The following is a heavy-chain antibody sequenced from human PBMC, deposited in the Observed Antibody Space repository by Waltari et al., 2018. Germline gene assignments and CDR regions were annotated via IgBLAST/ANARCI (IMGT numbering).Heavy chain of an antibody. J-gene: IGHJ5*02. CDR1: GGSVSSGSYY. V-gene: IGHV4-61*01. Sequence: QVQLQESGPGLVKPSETLSLTCTVSGGSVSSGSYYWSWIRQPPGKGLEWIGYIYYSGSTNYNPSLKSRVTISVDTSKNQFSLKLSSVTAADTAVYYCARAAAASVWFDPWGQGTLVTVSS. CDR3: ARAAAASVWFDP. D-gene: IGHD6-13*01. CDR2: IYYSGST.